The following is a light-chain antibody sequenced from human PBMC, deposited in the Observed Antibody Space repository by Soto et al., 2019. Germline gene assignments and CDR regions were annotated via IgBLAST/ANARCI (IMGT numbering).Light chain of an antibody. CDR3: QQYGVSPT. V-gene: IGKV3-20*01. J-gene: IGKJ4*01. CDR1: QSVSSSY. CDR2: GTS. Sequence: EIVLKQSPGTLSLSPGERATLSCRASQSVSSSYLAWYQQKPGQAPRLLIYGTSSRATGIPDRFSGSGSGTDFTLSISRLEPEDFAVYYCQQYGVSPTFGGATKV.